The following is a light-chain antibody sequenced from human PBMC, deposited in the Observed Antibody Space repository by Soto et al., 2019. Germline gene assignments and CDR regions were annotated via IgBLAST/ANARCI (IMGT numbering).Light chain of an antibody. CDR3: CSYAGSSTPFV. V-gene: IGLV2-23*02. Sequence: QSVLTQPASVSGSPGQSITISCTGTSGDIGSYNLVSWYQHHPGKAPQLLIYEVNKRPSGVSDRFSGSKSGNTASLTISGLQSEDETDYYCCSYAGSSTPFVFGNGTKVTVL. J-gene: IGLJ1*01. CDR1: SGDIGSYNL. CDR2: EVN.